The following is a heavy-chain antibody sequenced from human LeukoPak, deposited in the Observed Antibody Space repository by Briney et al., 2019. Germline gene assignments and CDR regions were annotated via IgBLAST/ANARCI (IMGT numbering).Heavy chain of an antibody. D-gene: IGHD3-10*01. V-gene: IGHV3-48*01. CDR1: GFTFSSYS. J-gene: IGHJ6*03. Sequence: PGGSLRLSCAASGFTFSSYSMNWVRQAPGKGLEWVSYISSSSSTIYYADSVKGRFTISRDNAKNSLYLQMNSLRAEDTAVYYCAREGLLWFGESHYYYMDVWGKGTTVTVSS. CDR2: ISSSSSTI. CDR3: AREGLLWFGESHYYYMDV.